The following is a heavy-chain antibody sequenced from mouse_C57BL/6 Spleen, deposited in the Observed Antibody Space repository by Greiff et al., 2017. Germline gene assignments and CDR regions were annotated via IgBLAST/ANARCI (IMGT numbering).Heavy chain of an antibody. CDR2: INPYNGGT. V-gene: IGHV1-19*01. D-gene: IGHD1-1*01. CDR3: ARFYYYGSSSDY. J-gene: IGHJ2*01. CDR1: GYTFTDYY. Sequence: EVQLQQSGPVLVKPGASVKMSCKASGYTFTDYYMNWVKQSHGKSLEWIGVINPYNGGTSYNQKFKGKATLTVDKSSSTAYMELNSLTSEDSAVYYCARFYYYGSSSDYWGQGTTLTVSS.